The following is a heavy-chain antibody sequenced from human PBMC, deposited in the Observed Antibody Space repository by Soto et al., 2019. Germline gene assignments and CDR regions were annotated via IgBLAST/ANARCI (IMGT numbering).Heavy chain of an antibody. J-gene: IGHJ4*02. V-gene: IGHV1-3*01. CDR1: GYTFTSYA. CDR3: ARAHYYDSSGYYHFDY. D-gene: IGHD3-22*01. CDR2: INAGNGNT. Sequence: GASVKVSCKASGYTFTSYAMHWVRQAPGQRLEWMGWINAGNGNTKYSQKFQGRVTITRDTSASTAYMELSSLRSEDTAVYYCARAHYYDSSGYYHFDYWGQGTLVTVSS.